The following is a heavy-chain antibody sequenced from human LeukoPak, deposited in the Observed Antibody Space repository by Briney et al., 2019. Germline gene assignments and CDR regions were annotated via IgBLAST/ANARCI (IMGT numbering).Heavy chain of an antibody. V-gene: IGHV4-61*08. D-gene: IGHD1-1*01. CDR1: GGSVSSGGYY. CDR3: VRHGTQKYVADY. CDR2: IYYSGST. Sequence: SETLSLTCTVSGGSVSSGGYYWSWIRQPPGKGLEWIGYIYYSGSTTYNPSLNSRVTISVDTSKNQFSLKLSSVTAPDTAVYYCVRHGTQKYVADYWGQGTLVTVSS. J-gene: IGHJ4*02.